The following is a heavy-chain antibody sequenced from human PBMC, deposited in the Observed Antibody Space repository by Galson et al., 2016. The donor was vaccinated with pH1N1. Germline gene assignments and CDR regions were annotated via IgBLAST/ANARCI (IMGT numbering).Heavy chain of an antibody. CDR3: AREDYYDSSGFGY. Sequence: SLRLSCAASGFTVDSNTMNWVRLAPGKGLEWVSVIYRSETTYYADAVKGRFTISRDNSKNTLYLQMNDLRPEDMAVYYCAREDYYDSSGFGYWGQGTLVTVSS. V-gene: IGHV3-66*03. J-gene: IGHJ4*02. CDR2: IYRSETT. D-gene: IGHD3-22*01. CDR1: GFTVDSNT.